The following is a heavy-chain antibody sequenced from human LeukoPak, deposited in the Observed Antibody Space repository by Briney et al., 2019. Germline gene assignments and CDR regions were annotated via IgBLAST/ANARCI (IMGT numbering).Heavy chain of an antibody. CDR2: ISTYNDNR. J-gene: IGHJ4*02. CDR3: ARVGPHDYDNVWGNSNDY. CDR1: GYTFSSHA. D-gene: IGHD3-16*01. V-gene: IGHV1-18*01. Sequence: ASVKVSCKASGYTFSSHAITWVRQAPGQGLEWMGWISTYNDNRNYAQKVRGRVTMTTDTSTSTAYMELKSLRADGTAVYYCARVGPHDYDNVWGNSNDYWGQGTLVTVSS.